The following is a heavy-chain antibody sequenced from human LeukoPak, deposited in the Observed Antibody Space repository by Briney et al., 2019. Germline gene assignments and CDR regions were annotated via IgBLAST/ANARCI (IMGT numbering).Heavy chain of an antibody. J-gene: IGHJ4*02. CDR3: TKVRSGSSSWALRVFDY. CDR2: ISPAGGTT. CDR1: GFTFSSEA. D-gene: IGHD6-13*01. Sequence: GGSLRLSCAVSGFTFSSEAMGWVRQLPGGGLEWVSTISPAGGTTYYAESMKGRFTISRDNSKSTLYLQMNSLRVEDTAVYYCTKVRSGSSSWALRVFDYGGKGALVTGS. V-gene: IGHV3-23*01.